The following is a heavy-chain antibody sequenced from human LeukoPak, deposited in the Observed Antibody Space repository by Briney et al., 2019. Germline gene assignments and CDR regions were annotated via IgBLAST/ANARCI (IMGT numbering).Heavy chain of an antibody. D-gene: IGHD1-26*01. CDR3: ARHLTSASYPVDY. V-gene: IGHV4-39*01. J-gene: IGHJ4*02. CDR1: GGSISSSGDY. Sequence: PSETLSLTCTVSGGSISSSGDYWGWNRQPPGKGLEWIGTIYYSGSTYYTPSLESRVTISVDTSKNQFSLKLSSVTAADTAVYYCARHLTSASYPVDYWGQGTLVTVSS. CDR2: IYYSGST.